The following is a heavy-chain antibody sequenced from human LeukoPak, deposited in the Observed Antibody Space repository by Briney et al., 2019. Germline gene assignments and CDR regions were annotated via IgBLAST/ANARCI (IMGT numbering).Heavy chain of an antibody. D-gene: IGHD2-8*02. V-gene: IGHV4-34*01. J-gene: IGHJ6*02. CDR1: GGSFGGYY. CDR3: ARDTGLRRYGMDV. Sequence: PSETLSLTCAVYGGSFGGYYWSWIRQPPGKGLEWIGEINHSGSTNYNPSLKSRVTISVDTSKNQFSLKLSSVTAADTAVYYCARDTGLRRYGMDVWGQGTTVTVSS. CDR2: INHSGST.